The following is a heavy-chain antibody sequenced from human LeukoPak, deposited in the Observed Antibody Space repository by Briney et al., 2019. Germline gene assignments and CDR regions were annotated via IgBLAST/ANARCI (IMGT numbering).Heavy chain of an antibody. D-gene: IGHD5-24*01. CDR1: GFTFSSYA. J-gene: IGHJ4*02. CDR2: ISGSGGST. Sequence: GGSLRLSCAASGFTFSSYAMSWVRQAPGKGLEWVSAISGSGGSTYYADSVKGRFTISRDNAKNTLYLQMNSLRAEDTAVYYCAKVGVRDGYNYGLFDYWGQGPLVTVSS. CDR3: AKVGVRDGYNYGLFDY. V-gene: IGHV3-23*01.